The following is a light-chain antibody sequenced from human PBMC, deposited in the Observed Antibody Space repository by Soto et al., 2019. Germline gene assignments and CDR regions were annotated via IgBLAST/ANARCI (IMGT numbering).Light chain of an antibody. V-gene: IGKV1-39*01. CDR1: QSISTY. J-gene: IGKJ1*01. CDR2: AAS. CDR3: QQRYSTPRT. Sequence: DIQMTQSPSSLSASVGDRVTITCRASQSISTYLNWYQQKPGKAPNLLIYAASSLRSGVPSRFSGSGSGTDFTLTISSLQPEDFATYYCQQRYSTPRTFGQGTRVDIK.